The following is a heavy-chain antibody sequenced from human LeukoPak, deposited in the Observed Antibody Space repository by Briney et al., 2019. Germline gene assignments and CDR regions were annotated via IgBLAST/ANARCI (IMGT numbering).Heavy chain of an antibody. J-gene: IGHJ4*02. CDR3: ARDPNTMIRGDRDY. CDR2: ISYDGSNK. D-gene: IGHD3-22*01. Sequence: GGSLRLSCAAFGFTFSSYAMHWVRQAPGKGLEWVAVISYDGSNKYYADSVKGRFTISRDNSKNTLYLQMNSLRAEDTAVYYCARDPNTMIRGDRDYWGQGTLVTVSS. CDR1: GFTFSSYA. V-gene: IGHV3-30*04.